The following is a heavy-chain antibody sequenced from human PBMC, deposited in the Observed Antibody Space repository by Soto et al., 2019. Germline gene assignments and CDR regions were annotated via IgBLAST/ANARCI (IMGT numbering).Heavy chain of an antibody. Sequence: SETRSLAWAVYGGPSSGDYSGWIRQPGGKGLGWIEGFNDSASNNYNPYRKSRVTIAVDTSKNQIYLKLRSVTAAATDVYYCERGFDGNYYYGMDVWGQGTTVTVSS. CDR1: GGPSSGDY. CDR2: FNDSASN. J-gene: IGHJ6*02. CDR3: ERGFDGNYYYGMDV. V-gene: IGHV4-34*01. D-gene: IGHD3-9*01.